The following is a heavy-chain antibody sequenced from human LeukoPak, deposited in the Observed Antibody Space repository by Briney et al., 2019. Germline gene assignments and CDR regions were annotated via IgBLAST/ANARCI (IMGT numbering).Heavy chain of an antibody. J-gene: IGHJ3*02. V-gene: IGHV3-7*03. Sequence: GGSLRLSCAASGFTFSSYWMSWVRQAPGKGLEWVANIKQDGSEKYYVDSVKGRFTISRDNAKNSLYLQMNGLRAEDTAVYYCAREGPPGGYSYGRAFDIWGQGTMVTVSS. CDR3: AREGPPGGYSYGRAFDI. CDR1: GFTFSSYW. CDR2: IKQDGSEK. D-gene: IGHD5-18*01.